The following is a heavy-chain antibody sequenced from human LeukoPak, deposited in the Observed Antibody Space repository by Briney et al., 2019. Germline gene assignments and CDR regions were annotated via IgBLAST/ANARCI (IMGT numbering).Heavy chain of an antibody. J-gene: IGHJ4*02. CDR2: IYYSGST. Sequence: SETLSLTCTVSGGSISSYYWSWIRQPPGKGLEWIGYIYYSGSTNYNPSLRSRVTISVDTSKNQFSLRLSSVTAADTAVYYCARGEGNYNYVYFDYWGQGTLATVSS. D-gene: IGHD3-16*01. V-gene: IGHV4-59*12. CDR1: GGSISSYY. CDR3: ARGEGNYNYVYFDY.